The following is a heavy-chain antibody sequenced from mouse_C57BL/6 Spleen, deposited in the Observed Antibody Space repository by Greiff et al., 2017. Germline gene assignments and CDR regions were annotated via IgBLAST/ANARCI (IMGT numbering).Heavy chain of an antibody. J-gene: IGHJ4*01. D-gene: IGHD3-3*01. CDR1: GFTFSSYA. Sequence: EVMLVESGAGLVKPGASVKLSCAASGFTFSSYAMSWVSQTPEKRLEWVATISDGGSYTYYPDNVKGRFTISRDTAKNNLDLQISNLKSEDTAMYYCARDRGHGHPGAMDDWGQGTSVTVSS. V-gene: IGHV5-4*01. CDR2: ISDGGSYT. CDR3: ARDRGHGHPGAMDD.